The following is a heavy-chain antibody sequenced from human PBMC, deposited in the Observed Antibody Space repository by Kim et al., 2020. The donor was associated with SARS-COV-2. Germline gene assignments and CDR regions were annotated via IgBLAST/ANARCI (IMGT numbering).Heavy chain of an antibody. CDR2: FSGSGGST. J-gene: IGHJ4*02. D-gene: IGHD3-10*01. CDR3: AKERSRGSSWFDY. V-gene: IGHV3-23*01. Sequence: GGSLRLSCAASGFTFSSYAMSWVRQAPGKGLEWVSAFSGSGGSTYYADSVKGRFTIPRDNSKNTLYLQMNSLRAEDTAVYYYAKERSRGSSWFDYWGQGTLVTVSS. CDR1: GFTFSSYA.